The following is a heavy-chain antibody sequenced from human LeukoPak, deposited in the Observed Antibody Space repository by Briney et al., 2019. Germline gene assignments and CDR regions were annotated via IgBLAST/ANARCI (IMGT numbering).Heavy chain of an antibody. CDR3: AKDITMVRGGTFDY. CDR1: GFSFDDYA. CDR2: ISWNSGSI. Sequence: GGSLRLSCAASGFSFDDYAMHWVRQAPGKGLEWVSGISWNSGSIGYADSVKGRFTISRDNAKNSLYLQMNSPRAEDTALYYCAKDITMVRGGTFDYWGQGTLVTVSS. D-gene: IGHD3-10*01. V-gene: IGHV3-9*01. J-gene: IGHJ4*02.